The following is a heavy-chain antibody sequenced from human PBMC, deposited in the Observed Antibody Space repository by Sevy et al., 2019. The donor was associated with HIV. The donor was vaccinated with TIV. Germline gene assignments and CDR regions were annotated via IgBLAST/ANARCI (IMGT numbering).Heavy chain of an antibody. CDR3: ARPYGSGSWEAFDL. CDR1: GFTFNSYT. J-gene: IGHJ3*01. CDR2: VSFASNYI. D-gene: IGHD3-10*01. V-gene: IGHV3-21*01. Sequence: GGSLRLSCAASGFTFNSYTMNWVRQAPGKGLEWVSSVSFASNYIYYADSVRGRFTISRDNAKNSLYLQMNSLRAEDTAVYYCARPYGSGSWEAFDLWDQGTMVTVSS.